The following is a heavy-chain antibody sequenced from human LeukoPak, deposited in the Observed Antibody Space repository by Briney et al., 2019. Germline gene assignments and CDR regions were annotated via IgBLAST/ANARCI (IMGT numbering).Heavy chain of an antibody. J-gene: IGHJ4*02. Sequence: SETLSLTCTVSGGSVSSGSYYWTWIRQPPGKGLEWLGYISSTGSTDYNLSLKRRVTISVDTSKNQFSLQLSSVNAADTAVYYCARAPYSYGWDWGQGTLVTVSS. CDR1: GGSVSSGSYY. D-gene: IGHD5-18*01. CDR3: ARAPYSYGWD. CDR2: ISSTGST. V-gene: IGHV4-61*01.